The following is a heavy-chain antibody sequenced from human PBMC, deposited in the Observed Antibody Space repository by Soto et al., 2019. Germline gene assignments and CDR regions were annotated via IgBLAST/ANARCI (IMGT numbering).Heavy chain of an antibody. J-gene: IGHJ5*02. CDR2: IYYSGST. Sequence: SETLSLTCTVSGGSSSSYYWSWIRQPPGKGLEWIGYIYYSGSTNYNPSLKSRVTISVDTSKNQFSLKLSSVTAADTAVYYCARDAYCGGDCYSGGWFDPWGQGTLVTVS. CDR3: ARDAYCGGDCYSGGWFDP. CDR1: GGSSSSYY. D-gene: IGHD2-21*02. V-gene: IGHV4-59*01.